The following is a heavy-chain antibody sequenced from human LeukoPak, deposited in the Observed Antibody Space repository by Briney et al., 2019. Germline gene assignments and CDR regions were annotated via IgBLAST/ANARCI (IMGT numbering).Heavy chain of an antibody. CDR3: AKDAYGGSMGS. V-gene: IGHV3-30-3*01. D-gene: IGHD1-26*01. CDR2: ISYDGSNK. J-gene: IGHJ5*02. Sequence: GRSLRLSCAASGFTFSSYAMHWVRQAPGKGLERVAVISYDGSNKYYADSVKGRFTISRDNSKNTLYLQMNSLRAEDTAVYYCAKDAYGGSMGSWGQGTLVTVSS. CDR1: GFTFSSYA.